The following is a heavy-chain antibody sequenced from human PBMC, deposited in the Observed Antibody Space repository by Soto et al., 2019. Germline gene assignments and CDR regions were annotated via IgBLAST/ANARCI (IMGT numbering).Heavy chain of an antibody. CDR1: GFTFSSYG. CDR2: IWFDGSNK. D-gene: IGHD6-19*01. Sequence: QVQLVESGGGVVQPGRSLRLSCAASGFTFSSYGMHWVRQAPGKGLEWVAVIWFDGSNKYYADSVKGRFTISRDNSKNTLYLQMNSLRAEDTAVYYCARDKGQWLVAAAFDIWGQGTMVTVSS. CDR3: ARDKGQWLVAAAFDI. V-gene: IGHV3-33*01. J-gene: IGHJ3*02.